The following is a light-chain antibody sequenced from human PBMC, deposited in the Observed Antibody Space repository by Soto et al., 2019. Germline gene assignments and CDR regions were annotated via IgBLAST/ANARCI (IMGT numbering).Light chain of an antibody. CDR1: RSDVGSYNS. J-gene: IGLJ1*01. Sequence: QSVLTQPASVSGSPGQSITISCTGTRSDVGSYNSIAWYQQHPGKAPRVVIFEVTKRPSGISDRFSGSKSGYTASLTVSGLQAEDEADYYCVSFAGGTYVFGTGTKLTVL. CDR2: EVT. CDR3: VSFAGGTYV. V-gene: IGLV2-23*02.